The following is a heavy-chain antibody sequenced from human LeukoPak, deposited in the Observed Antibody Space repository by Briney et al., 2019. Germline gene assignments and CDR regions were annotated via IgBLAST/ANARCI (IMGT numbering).Heavy chain of an antibody. J-gene: IGHJ4*02. CDR2: IYYSGST. CDR3: ARSSYSSGWIDY. V-gene: IGHV4-59*12. CDR1: GGSISSYY. Sequence: SETLSLTCTVSGGSISSYYWSWIRQPPGKGLEWIGYIYYSGSTNYNPSLKSRVTISVDTSKNQFSLKLSSVTAADTAVYYCARSSYSSGWIDYWGQGNLVTVSS. D-gene: IGHD6-19*01.